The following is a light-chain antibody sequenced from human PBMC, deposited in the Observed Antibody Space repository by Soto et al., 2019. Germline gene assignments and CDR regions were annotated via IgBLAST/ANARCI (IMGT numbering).Light chain of an antibody. Sequence: EIVMTQSPATLSVSPGERATLSCRASQSVSSNLAWYQQKPGQAPRLLIYGASTRATGIPARFSGSESGTEFTLTISSLQYEDFAVYCSQQYNNWPLLTFGGGTKVEIK. CDR2: GAS. J-gene: IGKJ4*01. CDR1: QSVSSN. CDR3: QQYNNWPLLT. V-gene: IGKV3-15*01.